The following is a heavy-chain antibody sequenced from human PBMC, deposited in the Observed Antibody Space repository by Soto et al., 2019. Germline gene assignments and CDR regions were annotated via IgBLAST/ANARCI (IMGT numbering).Heavy chain of an antibody. CDR1: GFSFSNAW. CDR3: TTFAVVTANDY. Sequence: EVQLVESGGGLAKPGGSLRLSCAASGFSFSNAWMNWVRQAPGKGLEWVGRIKSKIDGGTTEYGAPVRGRFTISRDDSSNTLYLQMNSLRTEDTAVYYCTTFAVVTANDYWGQVALVTVSS. J-gene: IGHJ4*02. CDR2: IKSKIDGGTT. V-gene: IGHV3-15*07. D-gene: IGHD2-21*02.